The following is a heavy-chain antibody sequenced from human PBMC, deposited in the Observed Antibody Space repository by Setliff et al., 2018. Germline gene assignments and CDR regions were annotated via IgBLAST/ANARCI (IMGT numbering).Heavy chain of an antibody. CDR1: GFTFSTYS. CDR2: ISSRSNTI. J-gene: IGHJ6*03. CDR3: ATNPRKGRSGGYHYDDPYYFYMDV. D-gene: IGHD3-22*01. V-gene: IGHV3-48*01. Sequence: GGSLRLSCAASGFTFSTYSINWVRQAPGKGLEWIAYISSRSNTIYYADSVKGRFTISRDNAKNSLYLQLNSLRAEDTAVYYCATNPRKGRSGGYHYDDPYYFYMDVWGKGTTVTVSS.